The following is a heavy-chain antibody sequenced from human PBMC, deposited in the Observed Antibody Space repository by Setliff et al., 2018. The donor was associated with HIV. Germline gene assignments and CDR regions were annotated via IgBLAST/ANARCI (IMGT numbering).Heavy chain of an antibody. CDR3: ARRAVAGTGGAFDI. V-gene: IGHV4-34*01. Sequence: SETLSLTCAVYGGSFSGYYWSWIRQPPGKGLEWIGEINHSGSTNYNPSLKSRVTIPVDTSKNQFSLKLSSVTAADTAVYYCARRAVAGTGGAFDIWGQGTMVTVSS. J-gene: IGHJ3*02. D-gene: IGHD6-19*01. CDR2: INHSGST. CDR1: GGSFSGYY.